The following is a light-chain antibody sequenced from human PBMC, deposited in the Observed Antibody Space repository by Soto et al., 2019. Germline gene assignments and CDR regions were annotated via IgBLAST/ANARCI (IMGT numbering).Light chain of an antibody. Sequence: DIPMTQSPSTLSASVGDRVTITCRASQSISSWLAWYQQKPGKAPKLLIYDASRLESGVPSRFSGSGSGTEFTLTISSLQPDDFATYYCQQYNRYSNTFGQGTRLEIK. CDR3: QQYNRYSNT. J-gene: IGKJ5*01. CDR1: QSISSW. V-gene: IGKV1-5*01. CDR2: DAS.